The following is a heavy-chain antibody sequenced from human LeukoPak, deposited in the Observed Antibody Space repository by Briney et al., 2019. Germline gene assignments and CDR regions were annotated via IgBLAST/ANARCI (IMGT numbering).Heavy chain of an antibody. D-gene: IGHD6-19*01. J-gene: IGHJ1*01. CDR1: GFTFDDYA. Sequence: PGGSLRLSCAASGFTFDDYAMHWVRQAPGKGLEWVSGISWNSGSIGYADSVKGRFTISRDNAKNSLYLQMNSLRAEDTALYYCAKGTLPRYSSGWLGLRPEYFQHWGQGTLVTVSS. CDR2: ISWNSGSI. V-gene: IGHV3-9*01. CDR3: AKGTLPRYSSGWLGLRPEYFQH.